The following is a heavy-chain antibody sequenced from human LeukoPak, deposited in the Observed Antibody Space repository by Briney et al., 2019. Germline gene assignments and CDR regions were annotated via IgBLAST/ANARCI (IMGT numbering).Heavy chain of an antibody. V-gene: IGHV3-23*01. J-gene: IGHJ4*02. CDR1: GFTFSIFT. Sequence: QPGGSLRLSCTASGFTFSIFTMHWVRQAPGKGLEWVSTISGGGDSTYYRDSVKGRFTISRDNSKNTVDLQMNSLKTEDTAVYYCTTDLDDYGDYQVDYWGQGTLVTVSS. D-gene: IGHD4-17*01. CDR3: TTDLDDYGDYQVDY. CDR2: ISGGGDST.